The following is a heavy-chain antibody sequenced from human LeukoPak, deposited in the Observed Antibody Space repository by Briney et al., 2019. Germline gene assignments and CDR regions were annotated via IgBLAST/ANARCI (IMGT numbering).Heavy chain of an antibody. CDR3: ARADSTVDIVATIKD. CDR1: GGTFSSYA. Sequence: ATVKVSCKASGGTFSSYAISWVRQAPGQGLEWMGGIIPIFGTANYAQKFQGRVTITTDESTSTAYMELSSLRSEDTAVYYCARADSTVDIVATIKDWGQGTLVTVSS. CDR2: IIPIFGTA. J-gene: IGHJ4*02. V-gene: IGHV1-69*05. D-gene: IGHD5-12*01.